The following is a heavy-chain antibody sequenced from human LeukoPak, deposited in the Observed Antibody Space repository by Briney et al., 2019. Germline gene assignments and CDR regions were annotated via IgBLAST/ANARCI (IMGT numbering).Heavy chain of an antibody. D-gene: IGHD4-17*01. Sequence: ASVKVSCKASGYTFTSYDINWVRQATGQGLEWMGWMNPNSGNTGYAQKFRDRVTMTRNTSISTAYMELSSLRSEDTAVYYCAGGNYGDYHHDYWGQGTLVTVSS. CDR3: AGGNYGDYHHDY. J-gene: IGHJ4*02. V-gene: IGHV1-8*01. CDR1: GYTFTSYD. CDR2: MNPNSGNT.